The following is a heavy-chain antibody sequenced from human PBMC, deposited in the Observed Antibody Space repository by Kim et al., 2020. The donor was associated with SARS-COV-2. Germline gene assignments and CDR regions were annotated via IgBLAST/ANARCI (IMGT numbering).Heavy chain of an antibody. CDR2: INHGGST. J-gene: IGHJ5*02. D-gene: IGHD3-10*01. CDR3: ARGEEICRGRVSDWFGP. Sequence: SETLSLTCAVYGGSFSGFYWSWIRQPPGMGLEWIGEINHGGSTNYNPSLKSRVTVSLDTSNNHFSLKLSSVTAADTAVYYCARGEEICRGRVSDWFGPRG. CDR1: GGSFSGFY. V-gene: IGHV4-34*01.